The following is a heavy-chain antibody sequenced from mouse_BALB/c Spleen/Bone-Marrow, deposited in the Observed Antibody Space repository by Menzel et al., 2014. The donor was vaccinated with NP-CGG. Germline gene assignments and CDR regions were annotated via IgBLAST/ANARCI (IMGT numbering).Heavy chain of an antibody. D-gene: IGHD2-14*01. J-gene: IGHJ2*01. CDR2: IHPSSGNT. CDR3: ARHHRYAYYFDY. Sequence: QVQLKQSGSVLVRPGASVKLSCKASGYTFTNSWIHWAKQRPGQGLEWIGEIHPSSGNTNFNEKFKVKATLTVDTSSSTAYVDLSSLTAEDTAVYYCARHHRYAYYFDYWGQGTTLTVSS. V-gene: IGHV1S130*01. CDR1: GYTFTNSW.